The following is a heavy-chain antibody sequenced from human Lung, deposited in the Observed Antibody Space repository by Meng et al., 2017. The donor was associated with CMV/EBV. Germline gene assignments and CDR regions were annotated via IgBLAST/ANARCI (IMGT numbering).Heavy chain of an antibody. V-gene: IGHV3-73*01. CDR3: TRRGPAAMGGMDV. J-gene: IGHJ6*02. Sequence: GESXKISCAASGFTFSGSAMHWVRQASGKGLEWVGRIRSKANSYATAYAASVKGRFTISRDDSKNTAYLQMNSLKTEDTAVYYCTRRGPAAMGGMDVWVQGTXVTVSS. CDR2: IRSKANSYAT. D-gene: IGHD2-2*01. CDR1: GFTFSGSA.